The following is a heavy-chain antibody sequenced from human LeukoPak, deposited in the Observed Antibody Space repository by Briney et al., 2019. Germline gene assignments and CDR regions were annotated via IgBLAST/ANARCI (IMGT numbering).Heavy chain of an antibody. Sequence: KTSETLSLTCTVSGGSISSYYWSWIRQPPGKGLEWIGYIYYSGSTNYNPSLKSRVTISVDTSKNQFSLKLSSVTAADTAVYYCARHATAMDTSFDYWGQGTLVTVSS. CDR1: GGSISSYY. V-gene: IGHV4-59*08. D-gene: IGHD5-18*01. CDR2: IYYSGST. CDR3: ARHATAMDTSFDY. J-gene: IGHJ4*02.